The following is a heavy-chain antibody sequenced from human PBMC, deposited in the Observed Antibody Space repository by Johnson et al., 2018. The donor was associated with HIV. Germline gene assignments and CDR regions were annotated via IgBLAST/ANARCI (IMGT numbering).Heavy chain of an antibody. CDR3: ASREVGAKSEHAFDI. CDR2: PSNDGSNK. CDR1: GFTFSHYS. V-gene: IGHV3-30*04. Sequence: QVQLVESGGGVVQPGRSLRLSCAASGFTFSHYSMHWVRQAPGKGLEWVAVPSNDGSNKYYADSGKGRFTISRDNSKNTLYLQRNSLRAEDTAVYYCASREVGAKSEHAFDIWGQGTMVTVSS. J-gene: IGHJ3*02. D-gene: IGHD1-26*01.